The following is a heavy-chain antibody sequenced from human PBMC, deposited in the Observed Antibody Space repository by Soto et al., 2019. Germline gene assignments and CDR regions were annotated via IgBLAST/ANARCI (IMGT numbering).Heavy chain of an antibody. J-gene: IGHJ4*02. CDR3: ARSAISPYGGLIGPFDY. Sequence: QVQLVQSGGEEKKPGASVKLSCEASGYTFTAYAIHWLRQAPGQRLKWMAWINPGNTNTKYSQKFLGRVSIARDTSASTAYLELGSLRSEDTAVYYCARSAISPYGGLIGPFDYWGQGNLVTVSS. V-gene: IGHV1-3*05. CDR2: INPGNTNT. CDR1: GYTFTAYA. D-gene: IGHD3-16*02.